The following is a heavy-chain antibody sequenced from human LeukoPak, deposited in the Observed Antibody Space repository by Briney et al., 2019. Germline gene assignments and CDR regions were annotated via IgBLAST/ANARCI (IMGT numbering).Heavy chain of an antibody. V-gene: IGHV4-34*01. CDR2: INHSGSA. Sequence: SETLSLTCAVYGGPFSGHYWRWIRQPPGKGLEWIGEINHSGSANYSPSLKSRVTLSVDTSKNQFSLKLSSVTAADTAMYYCATMRGYCSSPACQDSWGQGTLVTVSS. D-gene: IGHD2-2*01. CDR3: ATMRGYCSSPACQDS. CDR1: GGPFSGHY. J-gene: IGHJ4*02.